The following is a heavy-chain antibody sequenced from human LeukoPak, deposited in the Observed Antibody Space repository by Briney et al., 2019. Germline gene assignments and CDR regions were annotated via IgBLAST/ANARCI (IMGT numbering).Heavy chain of an antibody. D-gene: IGHD5-18*01. V-gene: IGHV3-23*01. J-gene: IGHJ4*02. CDR2: ISGSGGDT. CDR1: GFTFSTYA. Sequence: GGSLRLSCAASGFTFSTYAMSWVRQAPGKGLECVSNISGSGGDTYYADSVKGRFTISRDSSKNTLYLQMNSLRAEDTAVYYCAKERDTAMVSWYCFDYWGQGTLVTVSS. CDR3: AKERDTAMVSWYCFDY.